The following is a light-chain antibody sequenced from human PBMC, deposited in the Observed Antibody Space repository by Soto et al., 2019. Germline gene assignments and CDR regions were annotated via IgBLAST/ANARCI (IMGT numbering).Light chain of an antibody. CDR1: QSIISW. V-gene: IGKV1-5*01. Sequence: EIQLTPSTSSLSASVGDRVTITCRASQSIISWLAWYEQKPGKAPKLLIYDASSLESGVPSRFSGSGSGTDFTLTISSLQPEDFATYYCLQDYNYPWTFAQRTKVAIK. CDR2: DAS. CDR3: LQDYNYPWT. J-gene: IGKJ1*01.